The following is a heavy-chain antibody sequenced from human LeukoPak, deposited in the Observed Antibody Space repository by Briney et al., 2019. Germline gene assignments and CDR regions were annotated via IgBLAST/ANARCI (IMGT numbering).Heavy chain of an antibody. J-gene: IGHJ4*02. CDR1: GFTVGRTY. Sequence: GGSLRLSCAASGFTVGRTYISWVRQAPGKGLEWVSVIYSGGSTKYADSVKARFTISRDNSKNTVYLQMNNLRAEDTAVYYCARATLDNWGQGTLVTVSS. CDR3: ARATLDN. CDR2: IYSGGST. V-gene: IGHV3-66*01.